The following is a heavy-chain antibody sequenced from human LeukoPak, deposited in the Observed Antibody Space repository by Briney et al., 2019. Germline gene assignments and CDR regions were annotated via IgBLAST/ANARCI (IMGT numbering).Heavy chain of an antibody. CDR1: GYTSTSYY. V-gene: IGHV1-46*01. J-gene: IGHJ4*02. Sequence: ASVTVSCKASGYTSTSYYMHWVRQAPGQGLEWMGIINPSGGSTSYAQKFQGRVTMTRDTSTSTVYMELSSLRSEDTAVYYCARGPRITMVRGGHYYFDYWGQGTLVTVSS. D-gene: IGHD3-10*01. CDR2: INPSGGST. CDR3: ARGPRITMVRGGHYYFDY.